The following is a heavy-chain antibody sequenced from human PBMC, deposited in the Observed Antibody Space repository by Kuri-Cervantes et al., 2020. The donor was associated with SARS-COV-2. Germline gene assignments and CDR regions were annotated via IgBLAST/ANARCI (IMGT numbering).Heavy chain of an antibody. J-gene: IGHJ4*02. CDR3: ARRPGQSVGFDY. V-gene: IGHV4-38-2*02. CDR2: VYHSGST. CDR1: NYSISSGYY. D-gene: IGHD2-15*01. Sequence: GSLRLSCTVSNYSISSGYYWGWIRQPPGKGLEWIASVYHSGSTSYSPSLKSRVTISVEKSKNQFSLKLNSVTAADTATYYCARRPGQSVGFDYRGQGTLVTVSS.